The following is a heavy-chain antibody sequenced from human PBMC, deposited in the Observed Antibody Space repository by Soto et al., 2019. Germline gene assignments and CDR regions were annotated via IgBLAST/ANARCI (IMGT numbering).Heavy chain of an antibody. J-gene: IGHJ6*02. Sequence: AGGSLRLSCAASGFTFSSYAMSWVRQAPGKGLEWVSAISGSGGSTYYADSVKGRFTISRDNSKNTLYLQMNSLRAEDTAVYYCAKDKGTGYSSGWNYYYYYYGMDVWGQGTTVTVSS. CDR3: AKDKGTGYSSGWNYYYYYYGMDV. CDR2: ISGSGGST. D-gene: IGHD6-19*01. CDR1: GFTFSSYA. V-gene: IGHV3-23*01.